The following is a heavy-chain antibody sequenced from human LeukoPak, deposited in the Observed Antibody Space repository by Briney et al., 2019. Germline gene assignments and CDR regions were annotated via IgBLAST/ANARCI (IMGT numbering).Heavy chain of an antibody. Sequence: PSETLSLTCTGSGGSISSYYWSWIRQPAGKGLEWIRRIYTSGSTNYNPSLKSRVTMSVDTSKNQFSLKLSSVTAADTAVYYCARDQSYYDSEAGYFDYWGQGTLVTVSS. V-gene: IGHV4-4*07. D-gene: IGHD3-22*01. CDR2: IYTSGST. CDR1: GGSISSYY. CDR3: ARDQSYYDSEAGYFDY. J-gene: IGHJ4*02.